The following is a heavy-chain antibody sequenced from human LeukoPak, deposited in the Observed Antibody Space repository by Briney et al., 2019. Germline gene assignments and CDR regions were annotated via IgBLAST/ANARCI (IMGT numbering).Heavy chain of an antibody. CDR2: IYTTGSA. CDR1: GDSISTYY. Sequence: PSETLSLTCTVSGDSISTYYWSWIRQPAGKGLEWIGRIYTTGSANYNPSLKSRVTMSVDTSKNQFSLKLSSVTAADTAVYYCARGPYGSGISNWFDPWGQGTQVIVSS. D-gene: IGHD3-10*01. J-gene: IGHJ5*02. CDR3: ARGPYGSGISNWFDP. V-gene: IGHV4-4*07.